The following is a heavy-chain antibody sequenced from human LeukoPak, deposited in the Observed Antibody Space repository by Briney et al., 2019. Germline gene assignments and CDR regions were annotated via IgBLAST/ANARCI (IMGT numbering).Heavy chain of an antibody. V-gene: IGHV3-30-3*01. D-gene: IGHD2-2*01. CDR1: GFTFSSYA. CDR2: ISYDGSNK. Sequence: AGGSLRLSCAASGFTFSSYAMHWVRQAPGKGLEWVAVISYDGSNKYYADSVKGRFTISRDNSKNTLYLQMNSLRAEDTAVYYCARDFCSSTSCYGGYFQHWGQGTLVTVSS. J-gene: IGHJ1*01. CDR3: ARDFCSSTSCYGGYFQH.